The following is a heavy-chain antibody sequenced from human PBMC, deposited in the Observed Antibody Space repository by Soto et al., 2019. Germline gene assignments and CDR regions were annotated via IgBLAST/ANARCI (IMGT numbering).Heavy chain of an antibody. CDR2: IYYSGST. V-gene: IGHV4-31*03. Sequence: SETLSLTCTVSGGSISSGGYYWSWIRQHPGKGLEWIGYIYYSGSTYYNPSLKSRVTISVGTSKNQFSLKLSSVTAADTAVYYCARVPGYYDSSGYFQNWFDPWGQGTLVTVSS. CDR3: ARVPGYYDSSGYFQNWFDP. CDR1: GGSISSGGYY. D-gene: IGHD3-22*01. J-gene: IGHJ5*02.